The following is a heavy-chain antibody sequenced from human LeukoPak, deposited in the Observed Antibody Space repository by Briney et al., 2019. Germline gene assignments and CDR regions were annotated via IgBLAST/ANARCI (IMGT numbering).Heavy chain of an antibody. CDR1: GFTFSSYS. Sequence: GGSLRLSCAASGFTFSSYSMNWVRQAPGKGLEWVSSISSSSSYIYYADSVKGRFTISRDNAKNSLYLQMNSLRAEDTAVYYCARPSGSSSWYVSGAFDIWGQGTMVTVSS. J-gene: IGHJ3*02. CDR2: ISSSSSYI. V-gene: IGHV3-21*01. D-gene: IGHD6-13*01. CDR3: ARPSGSSSWYVSGAFDI.